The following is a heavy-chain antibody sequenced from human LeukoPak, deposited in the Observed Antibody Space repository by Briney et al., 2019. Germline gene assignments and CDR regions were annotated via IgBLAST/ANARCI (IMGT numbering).Heavy chain of an antibody. CDR1: GGSFSGYY. Sequence: SETLSLTCAVYGGSFSGYYWSWIRQPPGKGLEWIGEINHSGSTNYNPSLKSRVTISVDTSKNQFSLKLSSVTAADTAVYYCARRLRAAADPRRGLSGYYFDYWGQGTLVTVSS. CDR2: INHSGST. V-gene: IGHV4-34*01. J-gene: IGHJ4*02. CDR3: ARRLRAAADPRRGLSGYYFDY. D-gene: IGHD6-13*01.